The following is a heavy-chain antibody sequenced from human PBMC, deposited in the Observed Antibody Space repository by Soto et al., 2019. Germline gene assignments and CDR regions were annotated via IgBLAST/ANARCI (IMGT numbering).Heavy chain of an antibody. V-gene: IGHV4-30-4*01. Sequence: SETLSLTCTVSGGSISSGDYYWSWIRQPPGKGLEWIGYIYYSGSTYYNPSLKSRVTISVDTSKNQFSLKLSSVTAADTAVYYCARESIAVAHGHFDYWGQGTLVTVSS. J-gene: IGHJ4*02. CDR3: ARESIAVAHGHFDY. D-gene: IGHD6-19*01. CDR2: IYYSGST. CDR1: GGSISSGDYY.